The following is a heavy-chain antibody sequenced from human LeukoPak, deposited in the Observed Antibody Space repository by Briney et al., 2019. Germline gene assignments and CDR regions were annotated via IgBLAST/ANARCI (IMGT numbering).Heavy chain of an antibody. CDR1: GYTFTSYF. CDR3: ARGIGNGYRLFDY. Sequence: GASVKVSCKASGYTFTSYFMHWVRQAPGQGLEWMGIINPNGGSTRYAHKFQGRVTMTRDTSTRTVFMEMSGLRSEDTAVYYCARGIGNGYRLFDYWGQGTLVTVSS. V-gene: IGHV1-46*01. CDR2: INPNGGST. D-gene: IGHD5-24*01. J-gene: IGHJ4*02.